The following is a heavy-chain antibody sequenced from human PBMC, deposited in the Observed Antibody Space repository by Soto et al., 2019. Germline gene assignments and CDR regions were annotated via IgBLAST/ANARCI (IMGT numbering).Heavy chain of an antibody. D-gene: IGHD2-15*01. CDR1: GYSISTGSY. J-gene: IGHJ4*02. CDR3: ARVYPGYCSGGSCYRSGRQTYYFDY. V-gene: IGHV4-38-2*02. Sequence: SETLSLTCTVSGYSISTGSYWGWIRQPPGKGLEWIGSMYFTGSTYYNPSLKSRVTMSVDTSQNQLSLKLTSVTAADTAVYYCARVYPGYCSGGSCYRSGRQTYYFDYWGQGTLVTVS. CDR2: MYFTGST.